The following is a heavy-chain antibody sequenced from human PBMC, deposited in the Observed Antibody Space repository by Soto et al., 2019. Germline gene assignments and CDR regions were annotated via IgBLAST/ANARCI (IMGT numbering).Heavy chain of an antibody. CDR2: MYYSGST. V-gene: IGHV4-31*03. Sequence: QVQLQESGPGLVRPSQTLSLTYTVSGASISSDGYYWGWIRQHPGKGLEYIAYMYYSGSTYYNPSLKSRVTMSVDASKNQFSLKLSSVTAADTAVYYCARSRQTVTSRFDFWGQGALVTVSS. CDR3: ARSRQTVTSRFDF. D-gene: IGHD4-17*01. CDR1: GASISSDGYY. J-gene: IGHJ4*02.